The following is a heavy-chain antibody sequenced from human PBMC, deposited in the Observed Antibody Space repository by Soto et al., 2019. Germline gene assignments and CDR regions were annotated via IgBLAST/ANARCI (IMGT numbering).Heavy chain of an antibody. D-gene: IGHD3-9*01. CDR1: SDSISSYY. CDR2: IYYSGST. V-gene: IGHV4-59*01. CDR3: ARADYDILTGSLYYFDY. J-gene: IGHJ4*02. Sequence: SETLSLTCTVSSDSISSYYWSWIRQPPGKRLEWIGYIYYSGSTNYNPSLKSRVTISVDTSKNQFSLKLSSVTAADTAVYYCARADYDILTGSLYYFDYWGQGTLVTVSS.